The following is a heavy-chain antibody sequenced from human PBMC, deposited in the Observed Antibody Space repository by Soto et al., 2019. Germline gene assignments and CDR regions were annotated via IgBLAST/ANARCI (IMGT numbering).Heavy chain of an antibody. D-gene: IGHD4-17*01. CDR1: GFTFSSYA. CDR3: AKDYSTVTTDPLSVVLLDY. CDR2: ITSDGRT. Sequence: PGGTLRLYCAASGFTFSSYAMSWVRQAPGKGLEWVSIITSDGRTYYADSVKGRFTISRDNSKNTVYLQMNSLRAEDTAVYYCAKDYSTVTTDPLSVVLLDYWGQGALVTVSS. V-gene: IGHV3-23*01. J-gene: IGHJ4*02.